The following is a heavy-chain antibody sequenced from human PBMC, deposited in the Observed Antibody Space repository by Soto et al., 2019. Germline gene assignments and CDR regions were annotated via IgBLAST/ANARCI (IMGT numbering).Heavy chain of an antibody. V-gene: IGHV4-30-4*01. CDR1: GGYVTSEADD. D-gene: IGHD5-18*01. Sequence: QSHPWTVPGGYVTSEADDWSWISDSPGKDLEWIGHISNSGSTGYNPSLKTRLSMSVDRSKNQFTLRLTSVTAADTAVYFCATESGSTYGYFDYWGQVTQVSVSS. CDR3: ATESGSTYGYFDY. CDR2: ISNSGST. J-gene: IGHJ4*02.